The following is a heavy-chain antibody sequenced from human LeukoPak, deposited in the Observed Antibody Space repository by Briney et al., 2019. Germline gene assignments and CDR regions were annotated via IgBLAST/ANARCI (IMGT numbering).Heavy chain of an antibody. D-gene: IGHD3-22*01. J-gene: IGHJ4*02. V-gene: IGHV4-59*01. CDR1: GGSISSYY. CDR2: IYYSGST. Sequence: PSETLSLTCTVSGGSISSYYWSWIRQPPGKGLEWIGYIYYSGSTNYNPSLKSRVTISVDTSKNQFSLKLSSVTAADTAVYYCARVSREPRQDSSGYYYDYWGQGTLVTVSS. CDR3: ARVSREPRQDSSGYYYDY.